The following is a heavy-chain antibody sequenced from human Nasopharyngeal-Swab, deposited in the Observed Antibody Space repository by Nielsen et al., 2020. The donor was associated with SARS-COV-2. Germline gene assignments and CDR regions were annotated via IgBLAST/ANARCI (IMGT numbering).Heavy chain of an antibody. CDR1: GFTFSSYS. Sequence: GESLKISCAASGFTFSSYSMNWVRQAPGKGLEWGSYISSSSSTIYYADSVKGRFTISRDNAKNSLYLQMNSLRAEDTAVYYCARLYNSADYWGQGTLVTVSS. J-gene: IGHJ4*02. CDR3: ARLYNSADY. D-gene: IGHD1-1*01. V-gene: IGHV3-48*01. CDR2: ISSSSSTI.